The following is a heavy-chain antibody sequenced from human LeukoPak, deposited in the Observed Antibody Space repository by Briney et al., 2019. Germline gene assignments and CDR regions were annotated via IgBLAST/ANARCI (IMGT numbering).Heavy chain of an antibody. Sequence: GGSLRLSCAASGFTFSSYWMGWVRQAPGKGLEWVANIKQDGSEKYYVDSVKGRFTISRDNAKNSLYLQMNSLRAEDTAVYYCARDLYDSSGYYYLDAFDIWGQGTMVTVSS. V-gene: IGHV3-7*01. J-gene: IGHJ3*02. D-gene: IGHD3-22*01. CDR3: ARDLYDSSGYYYLDAFDI. CDR1: GFTFSSYW. CDR2: IKQDGSEK.